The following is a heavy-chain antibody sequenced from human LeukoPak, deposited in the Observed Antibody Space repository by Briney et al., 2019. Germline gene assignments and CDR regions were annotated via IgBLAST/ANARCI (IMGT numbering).Heavy chain of an antibody. V-gene: IGHV4-59*08. CDR1: GGSISSSY. Sequence: SETLSLTCTVSGGSISSSYWSWIWQPPGKGLEWIGYIYYSGSTNYNPSLKSRVTISVDTSKNQFSLKLSSVTAADTAVYYCEKDSHLDVWGQGTTVTVSS. CDR3: EKDSHLDV. CDR2: IYYSGST. J-gene: IGHJ6*02. D-gene: IGHD2-15*01.